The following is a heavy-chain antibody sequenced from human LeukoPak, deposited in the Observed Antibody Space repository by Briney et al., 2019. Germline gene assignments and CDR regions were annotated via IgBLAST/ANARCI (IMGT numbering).Heavy chain of an antibody. V-gene: IGHV3-30*18. J-gene: IGHJ6*02. CDR2: ISYDGSNK. D-gene: IGHD1-26*01. CDR3: AKDLSQGSYLSTTDYGMDV. CDR1: GFTFSSYG. Sequence: GGSLRLSCAASGFTFSSYGMHWVRQAPGKGLEWVAVISYDGSNKYYADSVKGRFTISRDNSKNTLYLQMNSLRAEDTAVYYCAKDLSQGSYLSTTDYGMDVWGQGTAVTVSS.